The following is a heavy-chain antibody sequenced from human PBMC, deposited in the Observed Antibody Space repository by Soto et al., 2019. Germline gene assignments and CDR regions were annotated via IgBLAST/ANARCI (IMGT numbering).Heavy chain of an antibody. CDR2: ISSSSSYI. CDR1: GFTFSSYS. J-gene: IGHJ3*02. V-gene: IGHV3-21*01. Sequence: GGSLRLSCAASGFTFSSYSMNWVRQAPGKGLEWVSSISSSSSYIYYADSVKGRFTISRDNAKNSLYLQMNSLRAEDTAVYYCARTGQTNLDAFDIWGQGTMVTVSS. CDR3: ARTGQTNLDAFDI. D-gene: IGHD1-1*01.